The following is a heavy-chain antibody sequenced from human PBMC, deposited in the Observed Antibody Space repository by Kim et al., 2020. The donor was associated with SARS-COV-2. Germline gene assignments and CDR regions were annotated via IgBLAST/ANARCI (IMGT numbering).Heavy chain of an antibody. D-gene: IGHD2-2*02. CDR1: GFTFSSYS. Sequence: GGSLRLSCAASGFTFSSYSMNWVRQAPGKGLEWVSYISSSSSTIYYADSVKGRFTISRDNAKNSLYLQMNSLRDEDTAVYYCARDRCSSTSCYKGLHWFDPWGQGTLVTVSS. J-gene: IGHJ5*02. CDR2: ISSSSSTI. V-gene: IGHV3-48*02. CDR3: ARDRCSSTSCYKGLHWFDP.